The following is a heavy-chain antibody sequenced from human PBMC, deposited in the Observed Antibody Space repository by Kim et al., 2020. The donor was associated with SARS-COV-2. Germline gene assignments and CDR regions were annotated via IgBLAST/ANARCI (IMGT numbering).Heavy chain of an antibody. V-gene: IGHV1-2*02. CDR2: VDTNNGDT. J-gene: IGHJ5*02. CDR1: GFTFTDFY. Sequence: ASVKVSCKASGFTFTDFYIHWVRQAPGQGLEWMGRVDTNNGDTRYVRKYQGRVSMTRDTSTTTAYMELNSLTSDDTAFYYCARGGPAHEFDPLVQGNLVT. CDR3: ARGGPAHEFDP. D-gene: IGHD3-16*01.